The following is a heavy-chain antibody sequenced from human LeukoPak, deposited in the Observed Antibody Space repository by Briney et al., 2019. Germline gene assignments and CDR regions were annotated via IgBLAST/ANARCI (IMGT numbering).Heavy chain of an antibody. Sequence: ASVKVSRKASGYTFTSYGISWVRQAPGQGLEWMGWISAYNGNTNYAQKLQGRVTMTTDTSTSTAYMELRSLRSDDTAVYYCAKDRDGRITMIVGDVGYWGQGTLVTVSS. V-gene: IGHV1-18*01. CDR1: GYTFTSYG. D-gene: IGHD3-22*01. J-gene: IGHJ4*02. CDR3: AKDRDGRITMIVGDVGY. CDR2: ISAYNGNT.